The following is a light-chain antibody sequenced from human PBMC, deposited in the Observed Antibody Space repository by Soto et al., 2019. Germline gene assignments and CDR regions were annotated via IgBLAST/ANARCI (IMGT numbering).Light chain of an antibody. J-gene: IGKJ1*01. V-gene: IGKV1-5*01. CDR2: DVS. Sequence: DIQMTQSPSSLSASVGDRVTITCRAVQTIISYLNWYHEKRLKSPKVLIYDVSSLESGVPSGFSGSGSGTEFTLTISSLQPDDFATYYCQQYNSYWTFGQGTKVDIK. CDR3: QQYNSYWT. CDR1: QTIISY.